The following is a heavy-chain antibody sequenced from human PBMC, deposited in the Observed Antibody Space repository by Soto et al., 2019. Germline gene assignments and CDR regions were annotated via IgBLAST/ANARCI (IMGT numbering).Heavy chain of an antibody. D-gene: IGHD4-17*01. J-gene: IGHJ4*02. CDR2: IYWDDDK. Sequence: QITLKESGPTLVKPTQTLTLTCTFSGFSLSTSGVGVGWIRQPPGKALEWLALIYWDDDKRYSPSLKSRLTITKDTSKNQVVLTMTNMDPVDTATYYCAHRLNDYGDYVSPAGFDYWGRGTLVTVSA. V-gene: IGHV2-5*02. CDR1: GFSLSTSGVG. CDR3: AHRLNDYGDYVSPAGFDY.